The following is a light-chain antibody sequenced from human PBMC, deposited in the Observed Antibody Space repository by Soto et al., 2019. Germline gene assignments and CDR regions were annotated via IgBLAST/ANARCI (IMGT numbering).Light chain of an antibody. Sequence: EIVLTQSPATLSLSPGERATISCRASESVSSYLAWFQQKPGQAPRLLIYGASNRASGIPARFSGSGSGTEFILTISSLEPEDFAVYYCQQRSNWLGTFGGGTKVEIK. CDR1: ESVSSY. CDR3: QQRSNWLGT. J-gene: IGKJ4*01. V-gene: IGKV3-11*01. CDR2: GAS.